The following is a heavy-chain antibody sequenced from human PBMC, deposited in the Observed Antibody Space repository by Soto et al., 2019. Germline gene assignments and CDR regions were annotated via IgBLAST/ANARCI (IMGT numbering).Heavy chain of an antibody. D-gene: IGHD3-3*01. CDR2: IWYDGSHK. J-gene: IGHJ6*02. V-gene: IGHV3-33*01. CDR3: ARTSTDYDCWRGYPYYYYYGMDV. Sequence: QVQLVESGGGVVQPGRSLRLSCAASGFTFRSFGMHWVRQAPGKGLEWVAVIWYDGSHKYYADSVKGRFTLSRDNSKNTLYLQMNSLRAEAMAVYYCARTSTDYDCWRGYPYYYYYGMDVWGQGTTVTVSS. CDR1: GFTFRSFG.